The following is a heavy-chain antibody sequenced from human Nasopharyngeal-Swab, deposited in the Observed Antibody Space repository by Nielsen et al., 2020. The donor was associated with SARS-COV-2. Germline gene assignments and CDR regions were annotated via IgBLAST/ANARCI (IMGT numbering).Heavy chain of an antibody. Sequence: ASVKVSCKASGYTLTSYAINWVRQAPGQGLEWMGWINTNTGNPTYAQGFTGRFVFSLDTSVSTAYLQISSLKAEDTAVYYCARDSDYVWGSYRLGGYWGQGTLVTVSS. D-gene: IGHD3-16*02. CDR2: INTNTGNP. CDR1: GYTLTSYA. J-gene: IGHJ4*02. V-gene: IGHV7-4-1*02. CDR3: ARDSDYVWGSYRLGGY.